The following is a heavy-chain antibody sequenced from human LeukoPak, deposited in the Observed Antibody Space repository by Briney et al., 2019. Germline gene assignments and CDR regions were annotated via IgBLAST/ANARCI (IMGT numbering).Heavy chain of an antibody. CDR1: GGSISSSSDY. V-gene: IGHV4-39*01. CDR2: IYYSGST. CDR3: ARLVTGGEEHDY. D-gene: IGHD2-8*02. J-gene: IGHJ4*02. Sequence: SETLSLTCTVPGGSISSSSDYWGCIRQPPGKGLAWIGSIYYSGSTYYNPSLNSRATISVDTSKNQFSLKPSSVTAAHTAVYYGARLVTGGEEHDYWGEGTLVTVSS.